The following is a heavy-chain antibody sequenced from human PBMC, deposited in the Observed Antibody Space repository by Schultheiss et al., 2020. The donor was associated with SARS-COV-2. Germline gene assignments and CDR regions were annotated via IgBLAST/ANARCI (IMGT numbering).Heavy chain of an antibody. CDR3: ARDGGIAGYH. D-gene: IGHD6-13*01. CDR2: IYYSGST. Sequence: LRLSCTVSGGSISSGGYYWSWIRQHPGKGLEWIGYIYYSGSTYYNPSLKSRVTISVDRSKNQFSLKLSSVTAADTAVYYCARDGGIAGYHWGQGTLVTVSS. J-gene: IGHJ1*01. CDR1: GGSISSGGYY. V-gene: IGHV4-31*03.